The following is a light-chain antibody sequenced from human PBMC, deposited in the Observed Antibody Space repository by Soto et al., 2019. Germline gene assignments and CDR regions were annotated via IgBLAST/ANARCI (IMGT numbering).Light chain of an antibody. CDR2: DVS. CDR3: SSYTSSSTVV. CDR1: SSDVGGYNY. Sequence: QSALXXXXSXXXSXGQSXXIXXXXXSSDVGGYNYVSWYQQHPGKAPKLMIYDVSNRPSGVSNRFSGSKSGNTASLTISGLQAEDEADYYCSSYTSSSTVVFXGGTKLTVL. V-gene: IGLV2-14*01. J-gene: IGLJ2*01.